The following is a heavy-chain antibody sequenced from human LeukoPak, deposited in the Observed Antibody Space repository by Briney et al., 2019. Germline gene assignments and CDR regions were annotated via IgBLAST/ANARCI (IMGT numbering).Heavy chain of an antibody. CDR2: IYHSGST. Sequence: SETQSLTCAVSGGSISSGGYSWSWIRQPPGKGLEWIGYIYHSGSTYYNPSLKSRVTISVDRSKNQFSLKLSSVTAADTAVYYCARGGIPLDVWGQGTTVTVSS. D-gene: IGHD1-26*01. CDR1: GGSISSGGYS. CDR3: ARGGIPLDV. V-gene: IGHV4-30-2*01. J-gene: IGHJ6*02.